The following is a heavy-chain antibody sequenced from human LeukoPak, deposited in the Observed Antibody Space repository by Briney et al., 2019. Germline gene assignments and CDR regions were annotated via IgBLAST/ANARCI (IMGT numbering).Heavy chain of an antibody. D-gene: IGHD3-10*01. V-gene: IGHV3-23*01. CDR2: SSGSVGST. CDR1: GFTFSSYA. CDR3: AKMGGYSYGSGYHFDF. Sequence: YPGGSLRLSCAASGFTFSSYAMSWVRQAPGKGLEWVSGSSGSVGSTYYADSVKGRFTISRDNCKNTVYLQMSSLRAEDTAVYYCAKMGGYSYGSGYHFDFWGQGTLVTVSS. J-gene: IGHJ4*02.